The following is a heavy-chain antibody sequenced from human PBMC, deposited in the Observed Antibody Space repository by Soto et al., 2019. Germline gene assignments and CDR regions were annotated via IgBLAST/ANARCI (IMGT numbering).Heavy chain of an antibody. D-gene: IGHD3-22*01. CDR1: GGSFSGYY. Sequence: SETLSLTCAVYGGSFSGYYWSWIRQPPGKGLEWIGEINHSGSTNYNPSLKSRVTISVDTSKNQFSLKLSSVTAADTAVYYCARHRYNSGYYYAIDYWGQGALVTVSS. V-gene: IGHV4-34*01. CDR2: INHSGST. CDR3: ARHRYNSGYYYAIDY. J-gene: IGHJ4*02.